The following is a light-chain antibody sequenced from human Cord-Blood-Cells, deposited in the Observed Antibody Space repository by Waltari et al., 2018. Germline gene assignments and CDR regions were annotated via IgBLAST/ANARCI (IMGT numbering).Light chain of an antibody. CDR3: SSYTSSSTLV. V-gene: IGLV2-14*01. J-gene: IGLJ2*01. Sequence: QSALTQPASVSGSPGQSITIPCTGTSSDVGGYNYVSWYQKHPGKAPTLMIYDVSNRPAGVSNRFSGAKSGNTASLTISELQAEDEADYYCSSYTSSSTLVCGGGTKLTVL. CDR2: DVS. CDR1: SSDVGGYNY.